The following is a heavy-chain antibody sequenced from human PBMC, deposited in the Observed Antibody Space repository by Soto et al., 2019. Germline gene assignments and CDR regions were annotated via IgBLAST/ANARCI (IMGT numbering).Heavy chain of an antibody. CDR3: TRDHRLYSYGDGYAFDX. D-gene: IGHD5-18*01. V-gene: IGHV3-49*03. CDR2: IRSKAYGGTT. CDR1: GFTFGDYA. Sequence: GGSLRLSCTASGFTFGDYAMSWFRQAPGKGLEWVFFIRSKAYGGTTEYAASVKGRFNISRDDYKSIAYLQMNSLKTEDTAVYYCTRDHRLYSYGDGYAFDXWGQGTIVTVS. J-gene: IGHJ3*02.